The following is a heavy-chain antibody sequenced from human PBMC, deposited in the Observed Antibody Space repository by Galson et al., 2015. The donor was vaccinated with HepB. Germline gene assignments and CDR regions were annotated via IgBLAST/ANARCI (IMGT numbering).Heavy chain of an antibody. CDR2: IRSKAYGGTT. CDR3: TGEGGDSSGNFHRQH. Sequence: SLRLSCAASGFTFGDYAMSWFRQAPGKGLEWVGFIRSKAYGGTTEYAASVKGRFTISRDDSKSIAYLQMNSLKTEDTAVYYCTGEGGDSSGNFHRQHWGQGTLVTVSS. CDR1: GFTFGDYA. J-gene: IGHJ1*01. D-gene: IGHD3-22*01. V-gene: IGHV3-49*03.